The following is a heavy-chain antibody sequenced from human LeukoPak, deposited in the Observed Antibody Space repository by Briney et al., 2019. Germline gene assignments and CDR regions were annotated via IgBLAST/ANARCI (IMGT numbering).Heavy chain of an antibody. J-gene: IGHJ4*02. D-gene: IGHD6-19*01. CDR1: GFTFSSYA. Sequence: PGGSLRLSCAAAGFTFSSYAMSWVRQAPGKGLEWVSAISGRGGRTYYADSVKGRFTISRDNSKNTLSLQMNSLRAEDTAVYYCAKDQSYSSGWYDYWGQGTLVTVSS. CDR2: ISGRGGRT. V-gene: IGHV3-23*01. CDR3: AKDQSYSSGWYDY.